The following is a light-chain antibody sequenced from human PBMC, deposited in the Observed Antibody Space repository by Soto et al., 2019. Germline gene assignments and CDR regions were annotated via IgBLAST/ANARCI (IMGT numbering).Light chain of an antibody. CDR1: QSVSSY. V-gene: IGKV3-20*01. J-gene: IGKJ4*01. Sequence: IVLTQSPGTLSLSPGERATLSCRASQSVSSYLAWYQQKPGQAPRLLIYGVSSRATGIPDRFSGSGSGTDFTLTISRLEPEDFAVYYCQQYVTSPLTFGGGTKVDI. CDR3: QQYVTSPLT. CDR2: GVS.